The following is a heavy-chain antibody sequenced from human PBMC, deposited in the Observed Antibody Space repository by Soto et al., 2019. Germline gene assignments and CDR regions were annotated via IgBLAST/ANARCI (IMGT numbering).Heavy chain of an antibody. V-gene: IGHV3-23*01. CDR2: ISGSGGST. CDR3: AKDQGYFGSGALGLDV. D-gene: IGHD3-10*01. J-gene: IGHJ6*02. CDR1: GFTFSSYA. Sequence: EVQLLESGGALVQPGGSLRLSCAASGFTFSSYAMSWFRQPPGKGLGWVSTISGSGGSTYYADSVKGRFTISRDNSKNTLYLQMNSLRAEDTAVFYCAKDQGYFGSGALGLDVWGQGTTVTVSS.